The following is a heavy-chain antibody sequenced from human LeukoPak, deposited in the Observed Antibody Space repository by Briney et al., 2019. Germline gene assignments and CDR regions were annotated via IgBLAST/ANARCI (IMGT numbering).Heavy chain of an antibody. D-gene: IGHD3-22*01. CDR3: AAADYYDSSGYYHHLDY. V-gene: IGHV4-34*01. J-gene: IGHJ4*02. CDR1: GGSFSGYY. CDR2: INHSGST. Sequence: KPSETLSLTCAVYGGSFSGYYWSWIRQPPGKGLEWIGEINHSGSTNYNPSPKSRVTISVDTSKNQFSLKLSSVTAADTAVYYCAAADYYDSSGYYHHLDYWGQGTLVTVSS.